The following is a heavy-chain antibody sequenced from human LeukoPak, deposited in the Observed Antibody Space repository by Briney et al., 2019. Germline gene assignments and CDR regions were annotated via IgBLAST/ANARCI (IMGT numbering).Heavy chain of an antibody. CDR3: ATSLDYYYYYYMDV. J-gene: IGHJ6*03. Sequence: GASVKVSCKASGYTFTSYYMHWVRQAPGQGLEWVGIINPSGDPTTYAQKFQGRVTMTSDMSTSTVYMELSSLRSEDTAVYYCATSLDYYYYYYMDVWGKGTTVTVPS. CDR2: INPSGDPT. V-gene: IGHV1-46*01. CDR1: GYTFTSYY. D-gene: IGHD6-6*01.